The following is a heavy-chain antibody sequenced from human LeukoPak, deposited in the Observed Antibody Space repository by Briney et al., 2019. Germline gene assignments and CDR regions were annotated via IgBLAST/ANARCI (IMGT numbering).Heavy chain of an antibody. CDR3: AREFGYAVTSLDY. CDR2: ICTSGST. J-gene: IGHJ4*02. CDR1: GGSISSGSYY. V-gene: IGHV4-61*02. D-gene: IGHD4-17*01. Sequence: SETLSLTWTLSGGSISSGSYYWSWIRQPAGKGLEWIGRICTSGSTHYNPSLKSRVTISVDTSKNQFSLKLSSVTAADTAVYYCAREFGYAVTSLDYWGQGTLVTVSS.